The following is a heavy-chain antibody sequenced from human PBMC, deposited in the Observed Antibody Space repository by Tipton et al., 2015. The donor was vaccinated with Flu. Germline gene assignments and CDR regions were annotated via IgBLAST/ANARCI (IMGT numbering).Heavy chain of an antibody. CDR1: GGSISSFY. D-gene: IGHD3-10*01. Sequence: TLSLTCTVSGGSISSFYWSWIRQPAGKGLEWIGRMYTSGTTNYNPSLKSRVTMSVDTSKNQFSLKLSSVTAADTAVYYCARASFYGSGTLHGMDVWGQGTTVTVSS. V-gene: IGHV4-4*07. CDR3: ARASFYGSGTLHGMDV. CDR2: MYTSGTT. J-gene: IGHJ6*02.